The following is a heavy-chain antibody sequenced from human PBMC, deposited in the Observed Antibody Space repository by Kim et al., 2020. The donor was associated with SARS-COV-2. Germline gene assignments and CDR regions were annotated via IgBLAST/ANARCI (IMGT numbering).Heavy chain of an antibody. CDR3: ASKYNWFDY. D-gene: IGHD1-20*01. CDR2: DDK. Sequence: DDKKYGQKFQDRVSITEDTAASTVYVELGGVRSEDTAVYYCASKYNWFDYWGQGTLVTVSS. V-gene: IGHV1-3*01. J-gene: IGHJ4*02.